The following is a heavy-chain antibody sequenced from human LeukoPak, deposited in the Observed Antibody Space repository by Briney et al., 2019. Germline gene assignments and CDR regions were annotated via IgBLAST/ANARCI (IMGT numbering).Heavy chain of an antibody. Sequence: SETLSLTCTVPGGSISSSSYYWGWIRQPPGKGLEWIGSIYYSGSTCYNPSLKSRVTISVDTSKNQFSLKLSSVTAADTAVYYCARRAAARPRYFDLWGRGTLVTVSS. CDR3: ARRAAARPRYFDL. CDR1: GGSISSSSYY. J-gene: IGHJ2*01. CDR2: IYYSGST. D-gene: IGHD6-6*01. V-gene: IGHV4-39*01.